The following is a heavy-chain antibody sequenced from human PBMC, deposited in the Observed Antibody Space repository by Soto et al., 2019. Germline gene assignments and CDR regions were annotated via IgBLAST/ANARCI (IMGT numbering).Heavy chain of an antibody. V-gene: IGHV1-69*12. CDR2: IIPIFGTA. Sequence: QVQLVQSGAEVKKPGSSVKVSCKASGGTFSSYAISWVRQAPGQGLEWMGGIIPIFGTANYAQKFQGRVTXIAXEXTSTAYRELSSLRSEDTAVYYCASCAKRRRYYGMDVWGQGTTVTVSS. CDR1: GGTFSSYA. J-gene: IGHJ6*02. CDR3: ASCAKRRRYYGMDV.